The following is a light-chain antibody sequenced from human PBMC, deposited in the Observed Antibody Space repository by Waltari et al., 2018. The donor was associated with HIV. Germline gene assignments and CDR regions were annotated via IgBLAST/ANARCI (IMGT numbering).Light chain of an antibody. V-gene: IGLV3-25*03. CDR3: QSADNSGTVI. Sequence: SYELTQPPSVSVSPGQTARITCSGDAFATQFAYWYHQKAGQAPILLIYKDMERPSGIPERFSGSILGTTVTLTISGVQAEDEGDYYCQSADNSGTVIFGGGTKLTVL. CDR1: AFATQF. J-gene: IGLJ2*01. CDR2: KDM.